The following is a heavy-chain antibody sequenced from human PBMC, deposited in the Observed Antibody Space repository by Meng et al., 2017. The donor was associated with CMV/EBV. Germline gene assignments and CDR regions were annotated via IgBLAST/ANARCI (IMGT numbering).Heavy chain of an antibody. CDR1: GFTFSSYS. V-gene: IGHV4-59*01. D-gene: IGHD2/OR15-2a*01. CDR2: IYNTGST. Sequence: ESLKISCAASGFTFSSYSMNWVRQAPGKGLEWIGYIYNTGSTKYNPSLQTRVTVSVDTPKNQFSLKLSSVTAADTATYYCARETVSASGGIDPWGRGTLVTVSS. J-gene: IGHJ5*02. CDR3: ARETVSASGGIDP.